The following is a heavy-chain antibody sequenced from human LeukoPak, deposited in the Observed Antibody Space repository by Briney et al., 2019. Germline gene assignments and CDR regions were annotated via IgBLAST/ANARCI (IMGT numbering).Heavy chain of an antibody. D-gene: IGHD6-19*01. J-gene: IGHJ4*02. CDR3: ARDPMVKARIAVAGTRGDY. Sequence: ASVKVSCKASGYTFTGYYMHWVRQAPGQGLEWMGWINPNSGGTNYAQKFQGRVTMTRDTSIGTAYMELSSLRSDDTAVYYCARDPMVKARIAVAGTRGDYWGQGTLVTVSS. CDR1: GYTFTGYY. V-gene: IGHV1-2*02. CDR2: INPNSGGT.